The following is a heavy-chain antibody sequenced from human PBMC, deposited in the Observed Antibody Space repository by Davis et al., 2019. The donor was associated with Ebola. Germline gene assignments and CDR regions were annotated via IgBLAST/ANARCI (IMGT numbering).Heavy chain of an antibody. CDR3: ARDAPMKDYYYYGMDV. CDR1: GYTFTSYY. V-gene: IGHV1-2*04. D-gene: IGHD3-22*01. Sequence: AASVKVSCKASGYTFTSYYMHWARQAPGQGLEWMGWINPNSGGTNYAQKFQGWVTMTRDTSISTAYMELSRLRSDDTAVYYCARDAPMKDYYYYGMDVWGQGTTVTVSS. J-gene: IGHJ6*02. CDR2: INPNSGGT.